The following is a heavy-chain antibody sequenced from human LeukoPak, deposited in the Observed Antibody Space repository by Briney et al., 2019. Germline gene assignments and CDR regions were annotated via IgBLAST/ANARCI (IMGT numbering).Heavy chain of an antibody. V-gene: IGHV3-23*01. CDR2: ISGYGAST. Sequence: GGSLRLSCAASGFTFSSYGMHWVRQAPGKGLQWVSYISGYGASTFYADSVKGRFTISRDNSKNTLYLQMNSLRAEDTALYYCAKDLRDDPYSSSWYGPDSWGQGTLVTVSS. D-gene: IGHD6-13*01. CDR1: GFTFSSYG. J-gene: IGHJ4*02. CDR3: AKDLRDDPYSSSWYGPDS.